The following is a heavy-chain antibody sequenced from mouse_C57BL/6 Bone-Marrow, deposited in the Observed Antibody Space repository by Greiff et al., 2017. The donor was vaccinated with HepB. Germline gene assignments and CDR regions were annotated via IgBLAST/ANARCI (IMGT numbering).Heavy chain of an antibody. V-gene: IGHV1-54*01. CDR3: ARGGITTVVENYFDY. J-gene: IGHJ2*01. Sequence: QVQLQQSGAELVRPGTSVKVSCKASGYAFTNYLIEWVKQRPGQGLEWIGVINPGSGGTNYNEKFKGKATLTADKSSSTAYMQLSSLTSEASAVYFCARGGITTVVENYFDYWGQGTTLTVSS. D-gene: IGHD1-1*01. CDR2: INPGSGGT. CDR1: GYAFTNYL.